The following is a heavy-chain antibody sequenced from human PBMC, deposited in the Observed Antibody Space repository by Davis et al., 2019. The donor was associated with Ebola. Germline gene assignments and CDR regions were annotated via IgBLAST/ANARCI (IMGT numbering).Heavy chain of an antibody. CDR1: GGSISSGGYY. D-gene: IGHD2-2*01. V-gene: IGHV4-39*01. CDR2: IYYSGST. Sequence: PSETLSLTCTVSGGSISSGGYYWGWIRQPPGKGLEWIGSIYYSGSTYYNPSLKSRVTISVDTSKNQFSLKLTSVTAADTAVYYCARYCSSNTCNLFDFWGQGSLVTVSS. J-gene: IGHJ5*01. CDR3: ARYCSSNTCNLFDF.